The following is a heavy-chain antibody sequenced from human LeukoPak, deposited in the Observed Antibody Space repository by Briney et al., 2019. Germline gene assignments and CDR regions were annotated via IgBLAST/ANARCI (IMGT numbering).Heavy chain of an antibody. Sequence: PGGSLGLSCAASGFTFSNAWMSWVRQAPGKGLEWVGRIKSKTDGGTTDYAAPVKGRFTISRDDSKNTLYLQMNSLKTEDTAVYYCTTKTYYYDSSGSRGWGQGTLVTVSS. D-gene: IGHD3-22*01. CDR1: GFTFSNAW. J-gene: IGHJ4*02. CDR2: IKSKTDGGTT. V-gene: IGHV3-15*01. CDR3: TTKTYYYDSSGSRG.